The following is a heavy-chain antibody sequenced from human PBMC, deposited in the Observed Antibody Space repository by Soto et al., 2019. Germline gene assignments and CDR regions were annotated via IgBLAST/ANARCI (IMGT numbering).Heavy chain of an antibody. CDR2: ISSSSSTI. CDR3: ARDLLVGDYHNWFDP. V-gene: IGHV3-48*02. Sequence: GGSLRLSCAASGFTFSSYSMNWVRQAPGKGLEWVSYISSSSSTIYYADSVKGRFTISRDNAKNSLYLQMNSLRDEDTAVYYCARDLLVGDYHNWFDPWREGTLVTVSS. CDR1: GFTFSSYS. D-gene: IGHD4-17*01. J-gene: IGHJ5*02.